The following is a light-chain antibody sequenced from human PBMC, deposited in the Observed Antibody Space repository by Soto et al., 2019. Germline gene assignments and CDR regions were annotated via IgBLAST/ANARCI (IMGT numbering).Light chain of an antibody. Sequence: EIVMTQSPATLSVSPGERATLSCRASQSVSSNFAWYQQKPGQAPRLLIYGASTRATGIPARFSGSGSGTDFTLTISILQSEDFAVYYCQQYNNWGTFGQGTKVEIK. CDR1: QSVSSN. CDR3: QQYNNWGT. J-gene: IGKJ1*01. V-gene: IGKV3-15*01. CDR2: GAS.